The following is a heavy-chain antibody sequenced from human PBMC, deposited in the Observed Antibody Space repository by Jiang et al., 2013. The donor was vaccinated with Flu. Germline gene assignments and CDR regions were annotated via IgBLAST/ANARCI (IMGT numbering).Heavy chain of an antibody. CDR1: YW. Sequence: YWIGWVRQMPGKGLEWMGIIYPGDSDTRYSPSFQGQVTISADKSISTAYLQWSSLKASDTAMYYCARLGGDYVVYYYYGMDVWGQGTTVTVSS. CDR3: ARLGGDYVVYYYYGMDV. J-gene: IGHJ6*02. CDR2: IYPGDSDT. D-gene: IGHD4-17*01. V-gene: IGHV5-51*01.